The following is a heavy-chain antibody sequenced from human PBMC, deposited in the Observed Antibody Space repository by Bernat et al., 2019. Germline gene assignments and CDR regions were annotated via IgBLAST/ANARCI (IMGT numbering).Heavy chain of an antibody. CDR2: ISGDGSST. V-gene: IGHV3-74*02. D-gene: IGHD6-13*01. J-gene: IGHJ4*02. CDR1: GFTFSSYA. CDR3: ARGRVAAPGTGEY. Sequence: LVQSGAEVKKPGRSLRLSCAASGFTFSSYAMHWVRQAPGKGLVWVSRISGDGSSTDYADSVKGRFTISRDNAKNTLFLQMNSLRAEDTAVYYCARGRVAAPGTGEYWGQGTLVTVSS.